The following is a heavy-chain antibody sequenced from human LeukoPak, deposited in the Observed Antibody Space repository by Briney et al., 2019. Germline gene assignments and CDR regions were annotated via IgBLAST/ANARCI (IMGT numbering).Heavy chain of an antibody. V-gene: IGHV1-18*01. CDR3: ARDRAAVVVVAATTNPCYYYGMDV. CDR1: GYTFTSYG. Sequence: ASVTVSCKASGYTFTSYGISWVRQAPGQGLEWMGWISAYNGNTNYAQKLQGRVTMTTDTSTSTAYMELRSLSSDDTAVYYCARDRAAVVVVAATTNPCYYYGMDVWGQGTTVTVSS. CDR2: ISAYNGNT. D-gene: IGHD2-15*01. J-gene: IGHJ6*02.